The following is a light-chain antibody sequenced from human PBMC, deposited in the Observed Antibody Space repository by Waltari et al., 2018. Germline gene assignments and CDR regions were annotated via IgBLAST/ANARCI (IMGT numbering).Light chain of an antibody. Sequence: DIQMTQSKSSLYASVGDRVTITCRASQGITNDLAWYQQKPGETPKLLIYEASSLQSGIPSRFSGSGSGTDFTLTISSLQSEDFATYYCQHYYSTPFTFGPGTKLDIK. V-gene: IGKV1-NL1*01. J-gene: IGKJ3*01. CDR2: EAS. CDR3: QHYYSTPFT. CDR1: QGITND.